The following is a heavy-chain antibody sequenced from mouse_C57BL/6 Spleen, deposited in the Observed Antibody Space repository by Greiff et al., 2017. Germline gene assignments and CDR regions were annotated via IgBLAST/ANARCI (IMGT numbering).Heavy chain of an antibody. J-gene: IGHJ4*01. CDR1: GYTFTDYY. D-gene: IGHD1-2*01. V-gene: IGHV1-19*01. CDR3: ARSFFYAMDY. CDR2: INPYNGGT. Sequence: VQLKQSGPVLVKPGASVKMSCKASGYTFTDYYMNWVKQSHGKSLEWIGVINPYNGGTSYNQKFKGKATLTVDKSSSTAYMELNSLTSEDSAVYYCARSFFYAMDYWGQGTSVTVSS.